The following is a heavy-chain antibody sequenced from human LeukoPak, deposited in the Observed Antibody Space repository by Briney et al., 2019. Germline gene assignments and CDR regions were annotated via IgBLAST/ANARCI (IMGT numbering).Heavy chain of an antibody. Sequence: SETLSLTCAVYGGSFSGYYWSWIRQPPGKGLEWIGEINHSGSTNYNPSLKSRVTISVDTSKNQFSLKLSSVTAADTAVYYCARRTEMATEPYYFDYWGQGTLVTVSS. CDR2: INHSGST. CDR1: GGSFSGYY. V-gene: IGHV4-34*01. CDR3: ARRTEMATEPYYFDY. D-gene: IGHD5-24*01. J-gene: IGHJ4*02.